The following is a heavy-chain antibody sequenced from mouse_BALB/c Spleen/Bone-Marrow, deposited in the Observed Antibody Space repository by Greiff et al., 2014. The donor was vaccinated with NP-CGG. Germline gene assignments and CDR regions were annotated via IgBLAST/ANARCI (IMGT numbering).Heavy chain of an antibody. V-gene: IGHV1-5*01. CDR3: TSRVITTGGFDY. CDR2: IYPGSGDT. D-gene: IGHD2-4*01. CDR1: GYTFTSYW. J-gene: IGHJ2*01. Sequence: VQLQQSGTILARPGASVKLSCKASGYTFTSYWMHWIKQRPGQGLEWIGAIYPGSGDTNYNQKFKAKAKLTAVTSTSTAYMELSSLTNEDSAVYFCTSRVITTGGFDYWGQGTTLTVSS.